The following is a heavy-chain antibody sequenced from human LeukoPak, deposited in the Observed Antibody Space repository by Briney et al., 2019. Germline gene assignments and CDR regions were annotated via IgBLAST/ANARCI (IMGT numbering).Heavy chain of an antibody. CDR2: IYYSGST. Sequence: SETLSLTCTVSGGSISSSSYYWGWIRQPLGKGLEWIGSIYYSGSTYYNPSLKSRVTISVDTSKNQFSLKLSSVTAADTAVYYCARDSTADVTDWGQGTLVTVSS. D-gene: IGHD1-14*01. V-gene: IGHV4-39*07. CDR3: ARDSTADVTD. J-gene: IGHJ4*02. CDR1: GGSISSSSYY.